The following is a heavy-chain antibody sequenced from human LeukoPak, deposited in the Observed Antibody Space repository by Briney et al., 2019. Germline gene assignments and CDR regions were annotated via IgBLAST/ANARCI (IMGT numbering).Heavy chain of an antibody. Sequence: SVKVSCKASGGTFSSYAISWVRQAPGQGLEWMGGIIPIFGTANYAQKFQGRVTITADESTSTAYMELSSLRSEDTAVYYCARTPPSSGWYGDYYYYYYMDVWGKATTVTISS. CDR1: GGTFSSYA. J-gene: IGHJ6*03. D-gene: IGHD6-19*01. CDR2: IIPIFGTA. CDR3: ARTPPSSGWYGDYYYYYYMDV. V-gene: IGHV1-69*13.